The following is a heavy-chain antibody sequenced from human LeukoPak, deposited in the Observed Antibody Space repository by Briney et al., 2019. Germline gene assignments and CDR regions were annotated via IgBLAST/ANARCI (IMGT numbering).Heavy chain of an antibody. CDR2: ISSSGSTI. Sequence: GGSLRLSCAASGFTFSSYEMNWVRQAPGKGLEWVSYISSSGSTIYYADSVKGRFTISRDNSKNTLFLQMNSLRDEDTAMYYCARVRGGGYRTADSWGQGTLVTVSS. J-gene: IGHJ4*02. CDR1: GFTFSSYE. D-gene: IGHD6-19*01. V-gene: IGHV3-48*03. CDR3: ARVRGGGYRTADS.